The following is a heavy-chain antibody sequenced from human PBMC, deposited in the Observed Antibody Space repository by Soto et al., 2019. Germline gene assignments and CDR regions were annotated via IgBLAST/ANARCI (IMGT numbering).Heavy chain of an antibody. Sequence: QVQLVESGGGVVQPGRSLRLSCAASGFTFSSYGMHWVRQAPGKGLEWVAVISYDGSNKYYADSVKGRFTISRDNSKNTLYMQMNSLRAEDTAVYYCAKDRSSGQWQYYYGMDVWGQGTTVTVSS. CDR3: AKDRSSGQWQYYYGMDV. V-gene: IGHV3-30*18. CDR2: ISYDGSNK. D-gene: IGHD3-10*01. J-gene: IGHJ6*02. CDR1: GFTFSSYG.